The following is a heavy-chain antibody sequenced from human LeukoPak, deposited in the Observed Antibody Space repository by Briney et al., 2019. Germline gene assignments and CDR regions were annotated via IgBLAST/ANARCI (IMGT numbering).Heavy chain of an antibody. CDR3: ARAQLVGATDY. CDR2: IRGSGGST. CDR1: GLTFSSYA. V-gene: IGHV3-23*01. Sequence: GGSLRLSCAASGLTFSSYAMSWVRQAPGKGLEWVSAIRGSGGSTYYADSVKGRFTISRDNSKNTLYLQMNSLRAEDTAVYYCARAQLVGATDYWGQGTLVTVSS. D-gene: IGHD1-26*01. J-gene: IGHJ4*02.